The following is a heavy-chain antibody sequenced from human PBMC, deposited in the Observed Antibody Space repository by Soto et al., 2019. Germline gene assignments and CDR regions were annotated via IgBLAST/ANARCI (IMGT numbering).Heavy chain of an antibody. Sequence: GASVKVSCKASGGTFSSYTISWVRQAPGQGLEWMGRIIPILGIANYAQKFQGRVTITADKSTSTAYMELSSLRSEDTAVYYCARDSYDYGDYHSPWFDPWGQGTLVTVSS. CDR2: IIPILGIA. CDR1: GGTFSSYT. D-gene: IGHD4-17*01. J-gene: IGHJ5*02. V-gene: IGHV1-69*04. CDR3: ARDSYDYGDYHSPWFDP.